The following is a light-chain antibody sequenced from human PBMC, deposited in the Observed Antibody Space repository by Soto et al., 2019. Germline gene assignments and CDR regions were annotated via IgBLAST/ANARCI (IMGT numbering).Light chain of an antibody. V-gene: IGKV3-20*01. J-gene: IGKJ1*01. CDR1: QSVSSS. CDR2: GAS. Sequence: EIVLTQSPATLSLSPGERASLSCRASQSVSSSLSWYQQKPGQAPRLLFYGASNRATAIPDRFSGSGLGTDFTLTITRLEPEDFAVYYCQQYGDSPQTLGPGTKVDIK. CDR3: QQYGDSPQT.